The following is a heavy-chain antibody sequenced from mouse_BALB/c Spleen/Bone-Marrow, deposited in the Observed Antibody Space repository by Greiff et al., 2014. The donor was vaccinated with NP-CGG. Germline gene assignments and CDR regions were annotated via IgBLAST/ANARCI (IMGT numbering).Heavy chain of an antibody. J-gene: IGHJ4*01. CDR1: GYTFTSYY. CDR2: INPSNGGT. Sequence: VQRVESGAELVKPGASVKLSCKASGYTFTSYYMYWVKQRPGQGLEWIGGINPSNGGTNFNEKFKSKATLTVDKSSSIAYMQLSSLTSEDSAVYYCTRYGYDPLYAMDYWGQGTSVTVSS. D-gene: IGHD2-3*01. CDR3: TRYGYDPLYAMDY. V-gene: IGHV1S81*02.